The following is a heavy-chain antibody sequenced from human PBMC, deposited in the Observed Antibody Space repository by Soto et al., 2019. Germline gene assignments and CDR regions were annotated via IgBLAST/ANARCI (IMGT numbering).Heavy chain of an antibody. CDR3: ARELRVIVGATGVFMGVPSFDP. J-gene: IGHJ5*02. CDR2: IYYSGST. D-gene: IGHD1-26*01. Sequence: SETLSLTCTVSGGSVSSGSYYWSWIRQPPGKGLEWIGYIYYSGSTNYNPSLKSRVTISVDTSKNQFSLKLSSVTAADTAVYYCARELRVIVGATGVFMGVPSFDPWCQGTLLTVSS. CDR1: GGSVSSGSYY. V-gene: IGHV4-61*01.